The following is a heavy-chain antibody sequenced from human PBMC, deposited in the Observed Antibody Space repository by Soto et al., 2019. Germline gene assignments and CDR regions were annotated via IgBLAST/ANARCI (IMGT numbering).Heavy chain of an antibody. J-gene: IGHJ4*02. Sequence: ASVNVSCKASGYTFTNYGISWVRQAPGQGLELMGWISAYNGNTNYAQNLQGRVTMTTDXXXXXAXMXLXXXXSDXTAVYYCARVDVLRFLEWLIWGQGTLVTVSS. CDR3: ARVDVLRFLEWLI. CDR2: ISAYNGNT. D-gene: IGHD3-3*01. CDR1: GYTFTNYG. V-gene: IGHV1-18*04.